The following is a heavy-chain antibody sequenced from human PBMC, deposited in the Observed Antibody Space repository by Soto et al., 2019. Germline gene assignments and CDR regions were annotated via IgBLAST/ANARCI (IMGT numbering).Heavy chain of an antibody. V-gene: IGHV3-30-3*01. Sequence: QVQLVESGGGVVQPGRSLRLSCAASGFTFSSYAMHWVRQAPGKGLEWVAVISYDGSKKYYADSVKGRFTISRDNSKNPLYLQMNSLRAEDTSVYYCARDWHIVVVTADWRGMDVWGQGTTVTVSS. D-gene: IGHD2-21*02. CDR3: ARDWHIVVVTADWRGMDV. CDR1: GFTFSSYA. J-gene: IGHJ6*02. CDR2: ISYDGSKK.